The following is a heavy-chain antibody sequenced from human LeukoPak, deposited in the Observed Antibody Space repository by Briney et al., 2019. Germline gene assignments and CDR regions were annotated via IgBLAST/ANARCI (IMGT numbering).Heavy chain of an antibody. CDR1: GYTFTGYY. CDR3: ASVWDIGWFDP. CDR2: MNPNSGNT. D-gene: IGHD2-15*01. J-gene: IGHJ5*02. Sequence: ASVKVSCKASGYTFTGYYMHWVRQATGQGLEWMGWMNPNSGNTDYAQKFQGRVTMTRNTSISTAYMELSSLRSEDTAVYYCASVWDIGWFDPWGQGTLVTVSS. V-gene: IGHV1-8*02.